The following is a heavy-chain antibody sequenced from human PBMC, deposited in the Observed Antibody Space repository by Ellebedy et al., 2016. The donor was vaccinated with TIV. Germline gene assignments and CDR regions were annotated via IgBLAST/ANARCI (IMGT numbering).Heavy chain of an antibody. CDR2: ISSSGSTI. J-gene: IGHJ4*02. V-gene: IGHV3-11*04. Sequence: GGSLRLXXAASGFTFSDYYMSWIRQAPGKGLEWVSYISSSGSTIYYADSVKGRFTISRDNAKNSLYLQMNSLRAEDTAVYYCARSRPIVVVPPDYWGQGTLVTVSS. CDR1: GFTFSDYY. CDR3: ARSRPIVVVPPDY. D-gene: IGHD2-2*01.